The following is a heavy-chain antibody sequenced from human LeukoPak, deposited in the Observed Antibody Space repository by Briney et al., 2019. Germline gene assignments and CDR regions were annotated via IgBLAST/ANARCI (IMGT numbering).Heavy chain of an antibody. V-gene: IGHV4-59*01. D-gene: IGHD6-6*01. CDR1: GGSISTYY. Sequence: SETLSLTCTVSGGSISTYYWNWIRQPPGKGLEWIGYIYYSGRTNYNSSLMSRVTISLDTSKKQVSLKLRSVTAADTAVYYCARDVRDLYYYMDVWGKGTTVTVSS. CDR2: IYYSGRT. J-gene: IGHJ6*03. CDR3: ARDVRDLYYYMDV.